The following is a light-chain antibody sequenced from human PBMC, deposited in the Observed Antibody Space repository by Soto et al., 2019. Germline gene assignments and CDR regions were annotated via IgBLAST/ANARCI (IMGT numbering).Light chain of an antibody. V-gene: IGKV3-15*01. Sequence: ETVMTQSPDTLSVSPGERATLSFKTSQSVASNLAWYQQKTGHGPRLLIFGASTRATGIPPRFSGSGSGTEFALTISSLQSEDFAVYYCQQYNNWPPTFGHGTKVDIK. J-gene: IGKJ1*01. CDR2: GAS. CDR1: QSVASN. CDR3: QQYNNWPPT.